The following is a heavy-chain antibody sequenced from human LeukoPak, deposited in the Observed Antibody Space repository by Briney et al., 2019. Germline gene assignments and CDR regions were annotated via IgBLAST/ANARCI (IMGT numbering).Heavy chain of an antibody. Sequence: GGSLRLSCAASGFTVSSNYLSWVRQAPGKGLEWVSVIYSGGTTYYAESVKGRFAISRDNSKNMLYLQMNSLGAEDTAVYYCATGYYWGQGTLVTVSS. CDR3: ATGYY. CDR2: IYSGGTT. V-gene: IGHV3-66*01. D-gene: IGHD1-14*01. J-gene: IGHJ4*02. CDR1: GFTVSSNY.